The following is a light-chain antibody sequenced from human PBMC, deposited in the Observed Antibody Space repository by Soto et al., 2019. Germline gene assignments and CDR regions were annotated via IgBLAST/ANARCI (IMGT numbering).Light chain of an antibody. V-gene: IGKV4-1*01. CDR3: QQYYSTPWT. J-gene: IGKJ1*01. Sequence: DIVMTQSPDSLAVSLGERATINCKSSQSVLYSSNNKNHLAWYQQKSGQPPKLLIYWASTRESGVPDRFRGIGSVIDFTLTISSLQAKDVAVYYCQQYYSTPWTFGQGTKVEIK. CDR2: WAS. CDR1: QSVLYSSNNKNH.